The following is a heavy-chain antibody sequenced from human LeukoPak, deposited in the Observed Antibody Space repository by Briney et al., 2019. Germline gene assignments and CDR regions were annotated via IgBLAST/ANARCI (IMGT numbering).Heavy chain of an antibody. D-gene: IGHD1-26*01. CDR3: VRDWEGFNFDI. CDR1: GGSVSSYC. J-gene: IGHJ3*02. V-gene: IGHV4-59*02. CDR2: IYNSGST. Sequence: SETLSLTCTVSGGSVSSYCWSWIRQPPGEGLEWIAYIYNSGSTNYDLSLKSRVTISVDTSKNQFSLKLSSVTAADTAVYYCVRDWEGFNFDIWGQGTMVTVSS.